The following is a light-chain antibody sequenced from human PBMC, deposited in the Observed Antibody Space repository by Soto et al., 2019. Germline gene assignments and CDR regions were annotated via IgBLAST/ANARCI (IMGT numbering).Light chain of an antibody. CDR2: GAS. V-gene: IGKV3-20*01. J-gene: IGKJ2*01. CDR1: QSVSSSY. Sequence: EIVLTQSPGTLSLSPGERATLSCRTSQSVSSSYLDWYQQKPGQAPRLLIYGASSRATGIPDRFSGSGSGTDFTLTISRLEPEDFAVYYCQQYGSSPTYTFGQGTKLEIK. CDR3: QQYGSSPTYT.